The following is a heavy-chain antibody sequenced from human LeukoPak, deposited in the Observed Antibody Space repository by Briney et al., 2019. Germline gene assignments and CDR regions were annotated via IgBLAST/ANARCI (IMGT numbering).Heavy chain of an antibody. CDR3: ASSVNGY. V-gene: IGHV1-2*02. CDR1: GYTFTGYY. CDR2: INPNSGGT. J-gene: IGHJ4*02. Sequence: ASVKVPSKASGYTFTGYYMHWVPQAPGQGLEWMGWINPNSGGTNYAKKFQGRGTMTRDTSISTAYMELSRLRADDTAVYYCASSVNGYWGQGTLVTVSS. D-gene: IGHD2-8*01.